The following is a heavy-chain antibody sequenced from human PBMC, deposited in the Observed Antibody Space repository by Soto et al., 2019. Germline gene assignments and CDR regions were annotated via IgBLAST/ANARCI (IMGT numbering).Heavy chain of an antibody. CDR3: ARLVGELVCWLDP. Sequence: SEILSLTCTVSGGSISSYYWSWIRQPPGKGLEWIGYIYYSGSTNYNPSLKSRVTISVDTSKNQFSLKLSSVTAADTAVYYCARLVGELVCWLDPWGQGTVVTVSS. CDR1: GGSISSYY. J-gene: IGHJ5*02. D-gene: IGHD1-26*01. CDR2: IYYSGST. V-gene: IGHV4-59*01.